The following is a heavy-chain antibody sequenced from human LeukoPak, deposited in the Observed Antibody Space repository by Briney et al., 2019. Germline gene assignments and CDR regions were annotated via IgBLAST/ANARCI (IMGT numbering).Heavy chain of an antibody. CDR1: GGSISSYY. J-gene: IGHJ5*02. V-gene: IGHV4-4*07. CDR2: IYTSGST. Sequence: PSETLSLTCTVSGGSISSYYWSWIRQPAGKGLEWIGRIYTSGSTNYNPSLKSRVTMSVDTSKNQLSLKLSSVTAADTAVYYCARDRFPGYCSSTSCYLGYNWFDPWGQGTLVTVSS. D-gene: IGHD2-2*01. CDR3: ARDRFPGYCSSTSCYLGYNWFDP.